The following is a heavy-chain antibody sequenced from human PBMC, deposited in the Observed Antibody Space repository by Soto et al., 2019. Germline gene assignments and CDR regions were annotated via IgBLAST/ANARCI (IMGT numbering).Heavy chain of an antibody. V-gene: IGHV4-39*01. J-gene: IGHJ6*02. Sequence: PSETLSLTCTVSGGSIATTSYHWDWIRQPPGKGLEWFGTIYFSGTTYYKPSLKSRVTISVDTSQNQFSLRLSSVTAADTGVYYCARSLGSTAVPPYYHYLYGMDVWGQGTTVTVSS. D-gene: IGHD5-18*01. CDR1: GGSIATTSYH. CDR2: IYFSGTT. CDR3: ARSLGSTAVPPYYHYLYGMDV.